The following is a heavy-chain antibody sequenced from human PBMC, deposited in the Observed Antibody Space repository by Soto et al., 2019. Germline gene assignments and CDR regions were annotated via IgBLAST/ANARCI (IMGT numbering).Heavy chain of an antibody. Sequence: GGSLRLSCAASGFTCSSYAMTWVRQAPGKGLEWVSAISGSGGSTYYADSVKGRFTISRDNSKNTLYLQMNSLRAEDTAVYYCAKGSLVVAATPIDYWGQGTLVTVSS. D-gene: IGHD2-15*01. CDR1: GFTCSSYA. CDR3: AKGSLVVAATPIDY. CDR2: ISGSGGST. J-gene: IGHJ4*02. V-gene: IGHV3-23*01.